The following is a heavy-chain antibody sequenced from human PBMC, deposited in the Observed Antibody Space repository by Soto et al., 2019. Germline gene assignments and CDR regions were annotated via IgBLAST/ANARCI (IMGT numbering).Heavy chain of an antibody. Sequence: PGESLKISCKGSGYSFTTYWIGWVRQKPGRGLEWMGIIQPGDSDTRYSPSFQGQVTISADKSISTAYLQWSSLKASDTAIYYCARSSIAVAGPFDYWGQGTLVTVSS. V-gene: IGHV5-51*01. CDR3: ARSSIAVAGPFDY. J-gene: IGHJ4*02. CDR1: GYSFTTYW. CDR2: IQPGDSDT. D-gene: IGHD6-19*01.